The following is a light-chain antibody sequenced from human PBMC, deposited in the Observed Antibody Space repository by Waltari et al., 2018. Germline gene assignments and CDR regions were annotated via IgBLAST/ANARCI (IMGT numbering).Light chain of an antibody. CDR2: SNN. Sequence: QSVLTQPPSVSGIPGQRVTISCSGSSSNIGSNTVDWYQQLPGTAPKLLMYSNNLRPSGVPGRFAGSKSGTSASLAIFGIQSEDEGDYFCAGWDDSLKGVIFGGGTKVTVL. V-gene: IGLV1-44*01. J-gene: IGLJ2*01. CDR3: AGWDDSLKGVI. CDR1: SSNIGSNT.